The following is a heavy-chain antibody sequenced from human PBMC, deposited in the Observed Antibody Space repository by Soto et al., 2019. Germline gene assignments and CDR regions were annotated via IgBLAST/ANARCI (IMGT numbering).Heavy chain of an antibody. Sequence: QVQLVESGGGVVQPGRALRLSCAASGFSFNTSGMHWVRQAPGKGLEWVAVIAFDGSQEFYGDSVRGRFTISRDNSKNTLFLQMTSLTPGDTAGYYCATKVRVTNYLYYGMDVWGQGTTVTVSS. CDR2: IAFDGSQE. V-gene: IGHV3-30*03. CDR3: ATKVRVTNYLYYGMDV. CDR1: GFSFNTSG. D-gene: IGHD2-21*02. J-gene: IGHJ6*02.